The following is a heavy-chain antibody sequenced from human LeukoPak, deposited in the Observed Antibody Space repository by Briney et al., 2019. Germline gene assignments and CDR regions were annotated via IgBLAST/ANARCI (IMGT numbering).Heavy chain of an antibody. CDR2: ISTYNGNT. J-gene: IGHJ6*03. Sequence: RASVKVSCKASGYTFTSYGISWVRQAPGQGLEWMGWISTYNGNTNYAQKLQGRVTTTTDTSTSTAYMELRSLRSDDTAVYYCARVIGSYDFWSGYYDGSSYYYMDVWGKGTTVTVSS. V-gene: IGHV1-18*01. D-gene: IGHD3-3*01. CDR1: GYTFTSYG. CDR3: ARVIGSYDFWSGYYDGSSYYYMDV.